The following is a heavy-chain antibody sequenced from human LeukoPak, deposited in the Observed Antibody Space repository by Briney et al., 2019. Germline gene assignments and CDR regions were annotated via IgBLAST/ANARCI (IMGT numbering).Heavy chain of an antibody. Sequence: PGGSLRLSCAASEFIFSSYAMNWVRQAPGKGLEWVSGLTDSGGTSYYTDSVRGRFTISRDNSKNTLYLQMNSLRAEDTGVYYCAKGFCVGTSCFPRFGLGSNWGQGTLVTVSS. CDR2: LTDSGGTS. J-gene: IGHJ4*02. CDR1: EFIFSSYA. V-gene: IGHV3-23*01. D-gene: IGHD2-2*01. CDR3: AKGFCVGTSCFPRFGLGSN.